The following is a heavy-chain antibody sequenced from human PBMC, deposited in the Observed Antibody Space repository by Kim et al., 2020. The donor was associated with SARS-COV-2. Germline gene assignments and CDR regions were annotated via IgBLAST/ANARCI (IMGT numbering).Heavy chain of an antibody. Sequence: GGSLRLSCAASGFTFSGYAMAWVRQAPGKGLEWVSALTSTGSSTFYADSVKGRFTISRDNSKNTLFLQMSSLRAEDTALYYCAKGTGYSDSYYFDYWGQGTLVTVFS. D-gene: IGHD4-17*01. CDR2: LTSTGSST. CDR1: GFTFSGYA. J-gene: IGHJ4*02. CDR3: AKGTGYSDSYYFDY. V-gene: IGHV3-23*01.